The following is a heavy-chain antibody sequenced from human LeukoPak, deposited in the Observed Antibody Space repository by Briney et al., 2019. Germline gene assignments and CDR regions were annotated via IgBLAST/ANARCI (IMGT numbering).Heavy chain of an antibody. CDR2: FDHEDGET. V-gene: IGHV1-24*01. CDR1: GYTLTELS. D-gene: IGHD2-2*01. Sequence: ASVKVSCKVSGYTLTELSMHWVRQAPGKGLEWMGGFDHEDGETIYAQKFQGRVTMTEDTSTDTAYMELSSLRSEDTAVYYCATDPNIVVVPADQVAGRWGQGTLVTVSS. CDR3: ATDPNIVVVPADQVAGR. J-gene: IGHJ4*02.